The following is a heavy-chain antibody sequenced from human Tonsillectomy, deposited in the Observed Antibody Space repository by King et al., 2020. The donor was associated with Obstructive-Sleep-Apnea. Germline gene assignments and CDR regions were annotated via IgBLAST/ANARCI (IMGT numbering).Heavy chain of an antibody. J-gene: IGHJ5*02. CDR2: IYPGDSDT. D-gene: IGHD6-6*01. V-gene: IGHV5-51*01. CDR3: ARLYSRSSALLNGLDR. CDR1: GYSFSSYW. Sequence: VQLVESGAEVKKPGESLKISCEASGYSFSSYWIGWVRQMSGQGLEWMGIIYPGDSDTRYNPSFQGQVTISADKSISTAYLQWSSLKASDTAMYYCARLYSRSSALLNGLDRWGQGTLVTVSS.